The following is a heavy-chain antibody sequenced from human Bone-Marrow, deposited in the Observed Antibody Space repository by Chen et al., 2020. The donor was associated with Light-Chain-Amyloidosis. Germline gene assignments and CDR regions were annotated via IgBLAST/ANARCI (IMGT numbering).Heavy chain of an antibody. J-gene: IGHJ3*01. V-gene: IGHV1-18*01. CDR3: ARGGWLLEEAFDF. Sequence: VRQAPGQGPEWMGWISTHNGNTKYSQKFQGRATMTTDTSTSTVFMELRSLRYDDTAVYYCARGGWLLEEAFDFWGQGTMVTVSS. D-gene: IGHD3-3*01. CDR2: ISTHNGNT.